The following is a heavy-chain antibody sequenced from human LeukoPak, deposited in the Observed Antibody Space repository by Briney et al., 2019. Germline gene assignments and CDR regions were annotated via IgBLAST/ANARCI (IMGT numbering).Heavy chain of an antibody. V-gene: IGHV3-23*01. D-gene: IGHD1-14*01. CDR2: ISGNGGST. Sequence: GGSLRLSCAASGFTFSSYAMTWVRQAPGKGLEWVSAISGNGGSTYYADSVKGRFTISRDNSKNTLYLQMNSLRAEDTAVYYCAKGGSFSEGHIDYWGQGTLATVSS. CDR1: GFTFSSYA. J-gene: IGHJ4*02. CDR3: AKGGSFSEGHIDY.